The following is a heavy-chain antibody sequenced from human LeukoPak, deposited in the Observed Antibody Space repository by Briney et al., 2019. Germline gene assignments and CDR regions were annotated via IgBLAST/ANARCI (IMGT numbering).Heavy chain of an antibody. Sequence: ASVKVSCKASGYTFTSYAMHWVRQAPGQRLEWMGWINAGNGNTKYSQKSQGRVTITRDTSASTAYMELSSLRSEDTAVYYCARGGYSSPFFDPWGQGTLVTVSS. D-gene: IGHD6-13*01. CDR3: ARGGYSSPFFDP. CDR1: GYTFTSYA. V-gene: IGHV1-3*01. J-gene: IGHJ5*02. CDR2: INAGNGNT.